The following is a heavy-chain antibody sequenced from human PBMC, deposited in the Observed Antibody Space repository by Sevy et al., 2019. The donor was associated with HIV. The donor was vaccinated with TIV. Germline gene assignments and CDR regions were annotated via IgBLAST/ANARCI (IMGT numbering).Heavy chain of an antibody. V-gene: IGHV3-30*18. Sequence: GGSLRLSCAASGYIFSSYGIHWVRQAPGKGLEWVAFLSYDERNKYYADSVKGRFTISGDSSKNTFYLQMNNLRADDTAVYYCAKDRDVLLVPSTMRDEYTGYGMDVRGQGTTVTVSS. D-gene: IGHD2-2*01. J-gene: IGHJ6*02. CDR3: AKDRDVLLVPSTMRDEYTGYGMDV. CDR2: LSYDERNK. CDR1: GYIFSSYG.